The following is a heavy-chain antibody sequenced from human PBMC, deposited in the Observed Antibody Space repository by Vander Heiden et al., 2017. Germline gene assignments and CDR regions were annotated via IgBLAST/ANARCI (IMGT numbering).Heavy chain of an antibody. CDR3: ARLRRGYSYGYGLDY. D-gene: IGHD5-18*01. V-gene: IGHV4-59*08. J-gene: IGHJ4*02. Sequence: QVQLQESGPGLVKPSEILSLTCTVSGGSISSYYWSWIRQPPGKGLEWIGNIYYSGSTNYNPSLKSRITISVDTSKNQFSLKLSSVTAADTAVYYCARLRRGYSYGYGLDYWGQGTLVTVSS. CDR2: IYYSGST. CDR1: GGSISSYY.